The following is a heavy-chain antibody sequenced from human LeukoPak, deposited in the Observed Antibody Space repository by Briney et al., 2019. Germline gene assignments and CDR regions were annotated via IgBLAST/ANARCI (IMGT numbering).Heavy chain of an antibody. CDR3: AREGDLWSGYYSCSY. J-gene: IGHJ4*02. V-gene: IGHV4-38-2*02. Sequence: SETLSLTCTVSGYSISSGYYWGWIRQPPGKGLEWIGSIYHSGSTYYNPSLKSRVTISVDTSKNQFSLKLSSVTAADTAVYYCAREGDLWSGYYSCSYWGQGTLVTVSS. CDR1: GYSISSGYY. CDR2: IYHSGST. D-gene: IGHD3-3*01.